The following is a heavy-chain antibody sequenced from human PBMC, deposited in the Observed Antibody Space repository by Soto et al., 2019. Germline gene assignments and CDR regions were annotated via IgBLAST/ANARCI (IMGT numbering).Heavy chain of an antibody. CDR2: INHSGST. Sequence: SETLSLTCAVYGGSFSGYYWSWIRQPPGKGLEWIGEINHSGSTNYNPSLKSRVTISVDTSKNQFSLKLSSVTAADTAVYYCASYYYDSSGYYGKIDYWGQGTLVTVSS. CDR3: ASYYYDSSGYYGKIDY. CDR1: GGSFSGYY. V-gene: IGHV4-34*01. D-gene: IGHD3-22*01. J-gene: IGHJ4*02.